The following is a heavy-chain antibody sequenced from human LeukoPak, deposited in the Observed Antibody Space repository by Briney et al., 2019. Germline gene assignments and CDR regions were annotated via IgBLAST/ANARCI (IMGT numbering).Heavy chain of an antibody. J-gene: IGHJ6*03. CDR3: AKDLSEDYYYYMDV. Sequence: GGSLRLSCAASGFTVSNNYMSWVRQAPGKGLEWVSLIYSGGSTYYADSVKGRFTISRDNSKNTLYLQMNSLRAEDTAVYYCAKDLSEDYYYYMDVWGKGTTVTVSS. V-gene: IGHV3-66*01. CDR1: GFTVSNNY. CDR2: IYSGGST.